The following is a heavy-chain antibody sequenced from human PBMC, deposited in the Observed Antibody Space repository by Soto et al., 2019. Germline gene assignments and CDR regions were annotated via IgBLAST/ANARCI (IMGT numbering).Heavy chain of an antibody. CDR1: GFTFRDFA. J-gene: IGHJ3*01. V-gene: IGHV3-23*01. CDR2: ISGLVNSV. CDR3: AKDSGLPDFGIVMHAFDV. Sequence: GSLRLSCAASGFTFRDFAMSWVRQAPGRGLELVSIISGLVNSVFYADSVRGRFTVSRDNSKNTLYLQMNSLRAEDTDLYFYAKDSGLPDFGIVMHAFDVWGQGTMVTVSS. D-gene: IGHD3-3*01.